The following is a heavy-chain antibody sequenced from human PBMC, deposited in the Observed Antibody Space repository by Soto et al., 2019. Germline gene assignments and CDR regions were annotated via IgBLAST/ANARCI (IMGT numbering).Heavy chain of an antibody. CDR2: IWYDGSNK. Sequence: GGSLRLSCAASGFTFSSYGMHWVRQAPGKGLEWVAVIWYDGSNKYYADSVKGRFTISRDNSKNTLYLQMNSLRAEDTAVYYCARDSDILTGYPYADFDYWGQGTLVTVSS. CDR1: GFTFSSYG. J-gene: IGHJ4*02. V-gene: IGHV3-33*01. D-gene: IGHD3-9*01. CDR3: ARDSDILTGYPYADFDY.